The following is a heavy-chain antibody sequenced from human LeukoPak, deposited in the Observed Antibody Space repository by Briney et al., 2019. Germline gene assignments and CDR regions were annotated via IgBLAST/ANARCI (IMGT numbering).Heavy chain of an antibody. V-gene: IGHV1-2*02. J-gene: IGHJ5*02. CDR2: INPNSGGT. Sequence: ASVKVSCKASGYTFTGYYMHWVRQAPGQGLEWMGWINPNSGGTNYAQKFQGRVTMTRDTSISTAYMELSRLRSGDTAVYYCARDSDLGYCSSTSCSPLDPWGQGTLVTVSS. D-gene: IGHD2-2*01. CDR3: ARDSDLGYCSSTSCSPLDP. CDR1: GYTFTGYY.